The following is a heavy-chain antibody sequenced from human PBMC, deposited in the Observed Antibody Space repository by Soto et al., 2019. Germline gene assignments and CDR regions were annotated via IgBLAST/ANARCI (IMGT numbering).Heavy chain of an antibody. J-gene: IGHJ4*02. CDR1: GFSLTSSGVG. V-gene: IGHV2-5*02. CDR3: AHSPYLFEGSGYCPFDY. D-gene: IGHD3-22*01. Sequence: QITLKESGPTLVKPTQTLTLTCTFSGFSLTSSGVGVGWIRQPPGKALEWLALIYWDDDKRYSPSLKGRLTIPKDTSKHQVVLIMTNMAPVDTATYFCAHSPYLFEGSGYCPFDYWGQGTLVTVSS. CDR2: IYWDDDK.